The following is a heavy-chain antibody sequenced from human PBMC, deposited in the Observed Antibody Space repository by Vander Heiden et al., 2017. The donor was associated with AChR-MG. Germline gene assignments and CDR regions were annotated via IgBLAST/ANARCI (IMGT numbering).Heavy chain of an antibody. Sequence: QVQLVQAGAEVKKPGSSVNVSCKTSGGTFSSFPITWVRQAPGQGLGWMGAIIPISGTTNYAQKFQGRVTITADQSTTTAYMELRSLRSEDTAIYYCARGRAPYDIRQAVGYWGQGTLVTVSS. CDR1: GGTFSSFP. CDR2: IIPISGTT. J-gene: IGHJ4*02. D-gene: IGHD3-9*01. CDR3: ARGRAPYDIRQAVGY. V-gene: IGHV1-69*01.